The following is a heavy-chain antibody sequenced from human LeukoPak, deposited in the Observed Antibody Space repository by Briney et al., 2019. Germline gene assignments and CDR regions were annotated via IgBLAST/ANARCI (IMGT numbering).Heavy chain of an antibody. CDR2: IKSKIDGGTT. Sequence: GGSPRLSCAASGFTFSHAWMSWVRQVPGKGLEWVGRIKSKIDGGTTDYAAPVKGRFTISREDSKNTLYLQMNSLETEDTAVYYCTIVRGYCGGDCYSWGQGTLVTVSS. V-gene: IGHV3-15*01. J-gene: IGHJ4*02. D-gene: IGHD2-21*02. CDR1: GFTFSHAW. CDR3: TIVRGYCGGDCYS.